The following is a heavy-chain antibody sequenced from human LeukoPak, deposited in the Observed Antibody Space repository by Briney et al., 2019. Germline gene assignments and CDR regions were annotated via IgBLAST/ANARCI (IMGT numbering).Heavy chain of an antibody. CDR1: GFRFSDQW. CDR2: IYPGGSHT. Sequence: GESLKISCKASGFRFSDQWIGWVRQKPGKDLEWMGIIYPGGSHTVYSPSFQGQVTISADESLTTAYLHWKSLRASDTAIYYCGIHVLVVTNVPDAFDIWGQGTMVTVSS. V-gene: IGHV5-51*01. CDR3: GIHVLVVTNVPDAFDI. J-gene: IGHJ3*02. D-gene: IGHD2-21*02.